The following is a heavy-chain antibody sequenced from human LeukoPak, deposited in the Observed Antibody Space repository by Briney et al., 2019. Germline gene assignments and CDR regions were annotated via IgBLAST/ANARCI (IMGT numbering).Heavy chain of an antibody. CDR1: GGSISSSSYY. CDR2: IYYSGST. J-gene: IGHJ4*02. V-gene: IGHV4-39*07. CDR3: ARGVLVGATLSPFDY. Sequence: SETLSLTCTVSGGSISSSSYYWGWIRQPPGKGLEWIGSIYYSGSTYYNPSLKSRVTISVDTSKNQFSLKLCSVTAADTAVYYCARGVLVGATLSPFDYWGQGTLVTVSS. D-gene: IGHD1-26*01.